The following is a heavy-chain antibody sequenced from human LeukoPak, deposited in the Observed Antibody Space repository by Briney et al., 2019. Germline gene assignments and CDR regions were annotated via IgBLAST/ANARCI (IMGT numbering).Heavy chain of an antibody. Sequence: ASVKVSCKASGYTFTRYGVSWVRQAPGQGLEWMGWISAYNGNTDYAQKLQGRVTMTTDTSTSTAYTELRSLRSDDTAVYYCARDRVDLYYYYYMDVWGKGTTVTVSS. CDR3: ARDRVDLYYYYYMDV. D-gene: IGHD3-3*01. CDR1: GYTFTRYG. J-gene: IGHJ6*03. CDR2: ISAYNGNT. V-gene: IGHV1-18*01.